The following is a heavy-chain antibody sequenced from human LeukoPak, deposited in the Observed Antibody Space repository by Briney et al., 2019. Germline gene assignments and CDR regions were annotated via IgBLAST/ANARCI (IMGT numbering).Heavy chain of an antibody. CDR1: GFTFSDYS. CDR2: VTSSGGST. V-gene: IGHV3-23*01. Sequence: GGSLRLSCAAFGFTFSDYSMTWVRQAPGKGLEWVSTVTSSGGSTYYTDSVKGRFTNSGDNSKNTLNLQMNSLGAEDTAVYYCAKTMGAIDHDYWGQGTLVTVSS. J-gene: IGHJ4*02. D-gene: IGHD1-26*01. CDR3: AKTMGAIDHDY.